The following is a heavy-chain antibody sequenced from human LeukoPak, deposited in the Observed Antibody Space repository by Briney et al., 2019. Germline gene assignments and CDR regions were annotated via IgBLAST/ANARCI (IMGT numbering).Heavy chain of an antibody. V-gene: IGHV1-69*05. CDR1: GGTFSSYA. Sequence: GASVKVSCKASGGTFSSYAISWVRQAPGQGLEWMGGIIPIFGTANYAQKFQGRVTITTDESTSTAYMELSRLRSDDTAVYYCARGGMPGAFDIWGQGTMVTVSS. J-gene: IGHJ3*02. CDR3: ARGGMPGAFDI. CDR2: IIPIFGTA. D-gene: IGHD1-26*01.